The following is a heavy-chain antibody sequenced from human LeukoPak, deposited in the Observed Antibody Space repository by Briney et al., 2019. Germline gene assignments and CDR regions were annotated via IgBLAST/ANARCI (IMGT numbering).Heavy chain of an antibody. CDR3: AREVVTMEGTNWFDP. Sequence: GRSLRLSCAASGFTFSSYAMHWVRQAPGKGLERVAVISYDGSNKYYADSVKGRFTISRDNSKNTLYLQMNSLRAEDTAVYYCAREVVTMEGTNWFDPWGQGTLVTVSS. D-gene: IGHD3-3*01. V-gene: IGHV3-30-3*01. CDR1: GFTFSSYA. CDR2: ISYDGSNK. J-gene: IGHJ5*02.